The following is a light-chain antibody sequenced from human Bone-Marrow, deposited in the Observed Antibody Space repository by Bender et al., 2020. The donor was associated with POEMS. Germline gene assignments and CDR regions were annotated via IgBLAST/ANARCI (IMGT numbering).Light chain of an antibody. Sequence: QSVLTQPASVSGSPGQSITISCTGTSSDIGSYNLVSWYQQHSGKAPKLMIYEGTTRPSGVSNRFSGSKSGNTASLTISGLQAEDEADYYCSSYTSTTTLRVFGTGTKVTVL. CDR2: EGT. J-gene: IGLJ1*01. CDR1: SSDIGSYNL. V-gene: IGLV2-14*02. CDR3: SSYTSTTTLRV.